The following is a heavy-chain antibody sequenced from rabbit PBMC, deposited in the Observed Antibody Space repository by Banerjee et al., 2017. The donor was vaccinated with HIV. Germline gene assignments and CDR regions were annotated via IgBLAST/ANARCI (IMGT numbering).Heavy chain of an antibody. J-gene: IGHJ4*01. Sequence: QEQLEESGGGLVKPEGSLTLTCKASGLDFSSGYDMCWVRQAPGKGLEWIACIYAGSSGYTYYANWAKGRFTISKASATTVTLQMTSLTAADTATYFCARDSGTGFNFYFNLRGPGTLVTVS. D-gene: IGHD7-1*01. CDR1: GLDFSSGYD. CDR3: ARDSGTGFNFYFNL. V-gene: IGHV1S45*01. CDR2: IYAGSSGYT.